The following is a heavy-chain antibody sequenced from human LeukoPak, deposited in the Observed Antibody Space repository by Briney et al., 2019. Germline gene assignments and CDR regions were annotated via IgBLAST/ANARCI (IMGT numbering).Heavy chain of an antibody. CDR1: GFTFSTYA. Sequence: GGSLRLSCAASGFTFSTYAMNWVRQAPGKGLEWVSTIRGSGGSTFYADSVKGRFTISRDNSKSTLYLQMNSLRADDTAVYYCAKASGSPYYFDYWGQGTLVTVSS. CDR2: IRGSGGST. J-gene: IGHJ4*02. CDR3: AKASGSPYYFDY. D-gene: IGHD3-10*01. V-gene: IGHV3-23*01.